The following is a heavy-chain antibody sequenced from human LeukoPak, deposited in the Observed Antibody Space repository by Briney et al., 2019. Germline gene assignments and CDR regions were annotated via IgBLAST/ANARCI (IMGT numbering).Heavy chain of an antibody. CDR1: GGSISSGSYY. V-gene: IGHV4-61*02. Sequence: SQTLSLTCTVSGGSISSGSYYWSWIRQPAGKGLEWIGRVYTSGSTNYNPSLKSRVTISIDTSKNQFSLNLSSVTAADTAVYYCARNMNYAFDIWGQGTMVTVSS. CDR2: VYTSGST. J-gene: IGHJ3*02. D-gene: IGHD1-14*01. CDR3: ARNMNYAFDI.